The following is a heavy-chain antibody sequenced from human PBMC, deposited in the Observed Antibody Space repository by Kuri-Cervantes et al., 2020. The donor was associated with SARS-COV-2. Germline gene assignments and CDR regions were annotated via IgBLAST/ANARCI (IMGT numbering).Heavy chain of an antibody. J-gene: IGHJ3*02. Sequence: SETLSLTCTVSGGSIGSHYWSWIRQPPGEGLEWIGYIYYSGSTNYNPSLKSRVTISVDTSKNQFSLKLSSVTAADTAVYYCARVGGYCSSTSCYNHAFDIWGQGTMVTVSS. D-gene: IGHD2-2*02. CDR3: ARVGGYCSSTSCYNHAFDI. CDR1: GGSIGSHY. CDR2: IYYSGST. V-gene: IGHV4-59*11.